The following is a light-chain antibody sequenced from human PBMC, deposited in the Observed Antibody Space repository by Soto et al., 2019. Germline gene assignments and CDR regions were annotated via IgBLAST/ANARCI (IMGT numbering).Light chain of an antibody. V-gene: IGKV3-11*01. Sequence: EIVLTQSPATLSLSPGERATLSFRASQSVNNFLAWYQQRPGQAPRLLMYEASNRATGVPARFSGSGSGTEFTLTISGLQSEDFALYYCQQYQNLWTFGQGTKVDIK. CDR2: EAS. J-gene: IGKJ1*01. CDR3: QQYQNLWT. CDR1: QSVNNF.